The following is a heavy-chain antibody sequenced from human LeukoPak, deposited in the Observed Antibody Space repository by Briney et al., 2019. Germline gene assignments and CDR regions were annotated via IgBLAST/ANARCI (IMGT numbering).Heavy chain of an antibody. J-gene: IGHJ6*03. V-gene: IGHV4-59*01. CDR3: AGGFSYGSTYYYMDV. D-gene: IGHD5-18*01. CDR2: IYYSGST. Sequence: SETLSLTCTVSGGSISSYYWSWIRQPPGKGLEWIGYIYYSGSTNYNPSLKSRVTISVDTSKNQFSLKLSSVTAADTAVYYCAGGFSYGSTYYYMDVWGKGTTVTISS. CDR1: GGSISSYY.